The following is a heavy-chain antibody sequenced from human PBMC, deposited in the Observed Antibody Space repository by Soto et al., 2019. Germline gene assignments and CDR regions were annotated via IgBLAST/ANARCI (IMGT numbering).Heavy chain of an antibody. Sequence: QVQLVQSGAEVKKPGSSVKVSCKTSGGNFSSYAISWVRQAPGQGLEWMGGISPIFGTSNYAQQFQGRVRITADDAKSTACMELSGLTSDYTAVYYGAGGSSSCGGDFYSYGAFDMWGAGTVVTVSS. CDR3: AGGSSSCGGDFYSYGAFDM. V-gene: IGHV1-69*19. J-gene: IGHJ3*02. D-gene: IGHD2-21*02. CDR1: GGNFSSYA. CDR2: ISPIFGTS.